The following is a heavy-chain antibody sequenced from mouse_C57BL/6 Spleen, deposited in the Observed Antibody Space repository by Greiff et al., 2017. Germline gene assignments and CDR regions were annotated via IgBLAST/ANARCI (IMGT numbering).Heavy chain of an antibody. CDR3: ARYSLYYAMDY. D-gene: IGHD6-1*01. CDR2: ISSGSSTI. Sequence: EVQLVESGGGLVKPGGSLKLSCAASGFTFSDYGMHWVRQAPEKGLEWVAYISSGSSTIYYADTVKGRFTISRDNAKNTLFLQMTSLRSEDTAMYYCARYSLYYAMDYWGQGTSVTVSS. V-gene: IGHV5-17*01. CDR1: GFTFSDYG. J-gene: IGHJ4*01.